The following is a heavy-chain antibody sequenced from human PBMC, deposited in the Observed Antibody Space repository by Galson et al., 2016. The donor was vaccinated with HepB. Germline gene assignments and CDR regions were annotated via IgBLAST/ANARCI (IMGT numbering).Heavy chain of an antibody. Sequence: SLRLSCAASGFTFSDYYMTWIRQAPGKGLQWLSYISGSGNSISYADSVKGRFTISRDNAENSVHLQMNSLRAEDTPLYYCSRGQRPYDFVTKNRGAFDFWGQGSRVTVSS. CDR2: ISGSGNSI. D-gene: IGHD3-3*01. CDR3: SRGQRPYDFVTKNRGAFDF. J-gene: IGHJ4*02. CDR1: GFTFSDYY. V-gene: IGHV3-11*01.